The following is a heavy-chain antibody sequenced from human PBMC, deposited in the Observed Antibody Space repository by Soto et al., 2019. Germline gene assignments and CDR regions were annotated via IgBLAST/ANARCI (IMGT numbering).Heavy chain of an antibody. D-gene: IGHD6-13*01. Sequence: EVQLVESGGGLVQPGGSLRLSCAASGFTFSSYDMHWVGQATGKGLEWVSAIGTAGDTYYPGSVKGGFTISRENAKNSLYLQMNSLRAEDTAVYYCARWQKLDIRDWYFDLWGRGTLVTVSS. J-gene: IGHJ2*01. CDR2: IGTAGDT. CDR3: ARWQKLDIRDWYFDL. V-gene: IGHV3-13*01. CDR1: GFTFSSYD.